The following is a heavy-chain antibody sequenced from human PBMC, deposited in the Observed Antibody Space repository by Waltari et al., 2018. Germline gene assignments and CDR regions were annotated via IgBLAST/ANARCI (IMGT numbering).Heavy chain of an antibody. CDR2: FSPNNGDN. D-gene: IGHD3-10*01. CDR3: ARDGPGAGNDDFDY. CDR1: GSTFTGHY. V-gene: IGHV1-2*02. J-gene: IGHJ4*02. Sequence: QVQLAQSGAEDKKPGASVTVSCKASGSTFTGHYTHRGRQAPGQGLEWMGWFSPNNGDNKYAQKFQGRVTMTRDTSINTAYMELSSLTSDDTAVYYCARDGPGAGNDDFDYWGQGTLVSVSS.